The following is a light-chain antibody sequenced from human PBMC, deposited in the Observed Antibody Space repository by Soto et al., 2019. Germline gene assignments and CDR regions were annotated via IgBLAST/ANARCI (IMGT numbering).Light chain of an antibody. J-gene: IGKJ5*01. V-gene: IGKV3-11*01. Sequence: ESVLTQSPATLSFSPWERATLSCRASQSVSSYLAWYQQKPGQAPRLLIYDASNRATGIPARFSGSGSGTDFTLTISSLEPEDFAVYYCQQRSNWPPTFGQGTRLEIK. CDR3: QQRSNWPPT. CDR2: DAS. CDR1: QSVSSY.